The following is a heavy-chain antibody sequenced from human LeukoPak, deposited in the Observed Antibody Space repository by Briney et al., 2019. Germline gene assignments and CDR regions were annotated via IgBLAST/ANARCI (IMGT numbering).Heavy chain of an antibody. J-gene: IGHJ4*02. CDR2: FHYSGST. D-gene: IGHD2-15*01. V-gene: IGHV4-59*08. Sequence: KPSETLSPTCRVSGASVSNYYWSWIRQSPGKGLEWIGFFHYSGSTNYNPSLNSRVTTSIDTSMNQLSLTLVSVTAADTAVYFCARHHDGGPKLRLDFWGLGVLVTVSS. CDR3: ARHHDGGPKLRLDF. CDR1: GASVSNYY.